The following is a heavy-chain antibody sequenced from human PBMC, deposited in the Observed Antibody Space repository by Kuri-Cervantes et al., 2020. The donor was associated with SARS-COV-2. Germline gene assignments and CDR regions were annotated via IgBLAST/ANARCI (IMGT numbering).Heavy chain of an antibody. CDR2: ISDSGINT. CDR1: GFTFSAYD. Sequence: GEFLKTSCAASGFTFSAYDMSWVRQAPGRGLEWVSGISDSGINTYYPDSVRGRFTISRDNSKNMLYLQMHRLRVEDTAVYYCAKARPSGGYWGQGTLVTVSS. D-gene: IGHD4-23*01. CDR3: AKARPSGGY. V-gene: IGHV3-23*01. J-gene: IGHJ4*02.